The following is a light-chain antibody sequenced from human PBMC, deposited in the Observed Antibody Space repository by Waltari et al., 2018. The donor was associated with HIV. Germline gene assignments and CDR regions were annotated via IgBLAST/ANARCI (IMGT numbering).Light chain of an antibody. Sequence: EIVLTQSPGTLSLSPGERATLSCRASQSVCSSYLAWYQQKPGQAPRLLIYGASSRATGIPGRFSGSGSGTDFTLTISRLEPEDFTVYYCQQYGSSPPFTFGPGTKVDIK. CDR3: QQYGSSPPFT. CDR2: GAS. J-gene: IGKJ3*01. V-gene: IGKV3-20*01. CDR1: QSVCSSY.